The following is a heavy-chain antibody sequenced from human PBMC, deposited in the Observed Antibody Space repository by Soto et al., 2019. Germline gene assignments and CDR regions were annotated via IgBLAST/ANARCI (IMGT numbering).Heavy chain of an antibody. CDR3: GGDNH. CDR2: IKPDGSDK. CDR1: GFTFSTYW. V-gene: IGHV3-7*01. J-gene: IGHJ5*02. Sequence: EVQVVESGGGLVQPGGSLRVSCAASGFTFSTYWMSWIRQAPGKGLEWVAHIKPDGSDKYHVDSVKGRFTISRDNAKNSLYLQISSLRVEDTARYYCGGDNHWGHGTLVTVSS.